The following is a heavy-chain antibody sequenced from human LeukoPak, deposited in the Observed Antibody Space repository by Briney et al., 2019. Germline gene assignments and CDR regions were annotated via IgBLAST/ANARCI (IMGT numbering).Heavy chain of an antibody. CDR3: ARVLHKRNYDSSDYYGY. V-gene: IGHV3-9*01. D-gene: IGHD3-22*01. CDR2: ISWNSGSI. Sequence: PGGSLRVSCAASGFTFDDYAMHWVRQAPGKGLEWVSGISWNSGSIGYADSVKGRFTISRDNAKNSLYLQMNSLRAEDTAVYYCARVLHKRNYDSSDYYGYWGQGTLVTVSS. J-gene: IGHJ4*02. CDR1: GFTFDDYA.